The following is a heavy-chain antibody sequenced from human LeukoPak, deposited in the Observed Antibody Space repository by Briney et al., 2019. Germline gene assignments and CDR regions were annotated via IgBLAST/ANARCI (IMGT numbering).Heavy chain of an antibody. CDR1: GFTFSRYA. J-gene: IGHJ4*02. CDR3: VKDSSSGSYFDY. Sequence: GGSLRLSCSASGFTFSRYAMHWVRQAPGKGLEYVSAISSNGGSTYYEDSVKGRFTISRDNSRNTLHLQMSSLRVEDTAVYYCVKDSSSGSYFDYWGQGTLVTVSS. CDR2: ISSNGGST. V-gene: IGHV3-64D*06. D-gene: IGHD3-10*01.